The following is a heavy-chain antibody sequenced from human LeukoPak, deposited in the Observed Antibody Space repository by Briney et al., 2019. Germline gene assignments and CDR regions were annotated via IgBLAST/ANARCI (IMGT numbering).Heavy chain of an antibody. CDR2: IFTDGST. V-gene: IGHV4-4*07. CDR1: GPSISNYY. Sequence: SETLSLTCTVSGPSISNYYWSWIRQPAGEGREWLRRIFTDGSTNYNPSLTSRVTMSVDTSKNQSSLRLSSATAADTAVYYCARGYGDFNRGSWFDPWGQGTLVTVSS. D-gene: IGHD4-17*01. CDR3: ARGYGDFNRGSWFDP. J-gene: IGHJ5*02.